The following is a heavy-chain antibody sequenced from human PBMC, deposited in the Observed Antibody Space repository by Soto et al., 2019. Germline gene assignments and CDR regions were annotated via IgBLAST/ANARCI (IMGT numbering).Heavy chain of an antibody. J-gene: IGHJ4*02. Sequence: LTCTVSGGSISRYYWSWIRQPPGKGLEWIGYIYYSGSTNYNPSLKSRVTISVDTSKNQFSLKLSSVTAADTAVYYCARLLGTYFDYWGQGTLVTVSS. V-gene: IGHV4-59*08. D-gene: IGHD7-27*01. CDR2: IYYSGST. CDR3: ARLLGTYFDY. CDR1: GGSISRYY.